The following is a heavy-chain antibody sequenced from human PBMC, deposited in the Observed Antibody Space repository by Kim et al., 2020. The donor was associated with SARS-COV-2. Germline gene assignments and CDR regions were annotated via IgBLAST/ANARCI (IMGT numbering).Heavy chain of an antibody. V-gene: IGHV3-13*01. CDR2: IGTAGDT. J-gene: IGHJ4*02. Sequence: GGSLRLSCAASGFTFSSYGMHWVRQATGKGLEWVSAIGTAGDTYYPGSVKGRLTISRGNATNYLYLQMNSLRAGDTAVYYCTRDINRAVAADYCGQGNL. CDR1: GFTFSSYG. D-gene: IGHD6-13*01. CDR3: TRDINRAVAADY.